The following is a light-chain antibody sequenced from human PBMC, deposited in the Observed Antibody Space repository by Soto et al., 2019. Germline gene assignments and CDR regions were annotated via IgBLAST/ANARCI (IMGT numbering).Light chain of an antibody. Sequence: EIVLTQSPATLSLSPGERAPLSCRASQSVSSYLAWYQQKPGQAPRLLIYDASNRASGIPARFSGSGSGTDFTLTINSLEPEDFAVYYCQQRNNWPRVTFGQGTRLEIK. CDR3: QQRNNWPRVT. CDR2: DAS. J-gene: IGKJ5*01. CDR1: QSVSSY. V-gene: IGKV3-11*01.